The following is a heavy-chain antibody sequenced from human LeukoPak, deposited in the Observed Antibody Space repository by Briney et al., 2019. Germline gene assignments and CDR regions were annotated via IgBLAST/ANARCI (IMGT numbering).Heavy chain of an antibody. CDR3: ARENFYSSSRTGSAFDI. D-gene: IGHD6-6*01. CDR2: IIPIFGTA. V-gene: IGHV1-69*05. CDR1: GGTFSSYA. Sequence: GASVKVSCKASGGTFSSYAISWVRQAPGQGLEWMGGIIPIFGTANYAQKFQGRVTITTDESTSTAYMELSSLRSEDTAVYYCARENFYSSSRTGSAFDIWGQGTMVTVSS. J-gene: IGHJ3*02.